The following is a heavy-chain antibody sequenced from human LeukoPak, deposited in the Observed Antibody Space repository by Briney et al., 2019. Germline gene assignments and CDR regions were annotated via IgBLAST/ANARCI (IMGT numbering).Heavy chain of an antibody. D-gene: IGHD4-11*01. CDR1: GYSISSGYY. V-gene: IGHV4-38-2*01. J-gene: IGHJ4*02. CDR2: IYHSGST. CDR3: ATRTTVTTI. Sequence: PSETLSLTCAVSGYSISSGYYWGWIRQPPGKGLEWIGSIYHSGSTYYNPSLKSRVTISVDTSKNQCSLKLSSVTAADTAVYYCATRTTVTTIWGQGTLVTVSS.